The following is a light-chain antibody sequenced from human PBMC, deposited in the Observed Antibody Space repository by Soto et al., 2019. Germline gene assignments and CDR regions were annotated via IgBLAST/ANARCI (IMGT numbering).Light chain of an antibody. CDR2: EDD. CDR1: SGDVGNYNL. Sequence: QSALTQPASVSGSPGQSITISCSGVSGDVGNYNLVSWYQQYPGKAPALLIYEDDKRPSGVSNRFSGSKSDSTASLTISGLQAEDEADYYCSSYSSSDTPFVFGTGTKLTV. J-gene: IGLJ1*01. CDR3: SSYSSSDTPFV. V-gene: IGLV2-14*02.